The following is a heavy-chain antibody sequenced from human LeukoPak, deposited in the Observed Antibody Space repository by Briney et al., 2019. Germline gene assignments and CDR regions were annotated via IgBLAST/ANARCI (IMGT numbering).Heavy chain of an antibody. CDR1: GGSIKNYY. V-gene: IGHV4-59*01. Sequence: SETLSLTXTVSGGSIKNYYWTWIRQPPGKGLEWIGYIYYSGSTSSNPSLKSRVTISVDTSKNQFSLRLKYVTAADTAVYYCARDVPRGTGYMDVWGKGTTVTVSS. J-gene: IGHJ6*03. D-gene: IGHD3-10*01. CDR3: ARDVPRGTGYMDV. CDR2: IYYSGST.